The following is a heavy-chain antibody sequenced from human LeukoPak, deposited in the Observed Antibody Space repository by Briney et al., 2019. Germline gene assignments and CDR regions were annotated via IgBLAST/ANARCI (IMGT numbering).Heavy chain of an antibody. CDR3: ASFIPSDSRSWSN. CDR1: GFTSSSYW. J-gene: IGHJ4*02. V-gene: IGHV3-7*01. CDR2: IKQDGREK. D-gene: IGHD6-13*01. Sequence: GGSLRLSCAASGFTSSSYWMSWVRQAPGKGLEWVASIKQDGREKYYVDSVKGRFTSSRDNAKNSLNLQMNSRRAEDTAVYYCASFIPSDSRSWSNWGQGTLVIVSS.